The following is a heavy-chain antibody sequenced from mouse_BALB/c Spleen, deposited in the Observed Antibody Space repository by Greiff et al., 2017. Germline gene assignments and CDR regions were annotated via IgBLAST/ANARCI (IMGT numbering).Heavy chain of an antibody. D-gene: IGHD2-4*01. Sequence: EVKLMESGPELVKPGASVKVSCKASGYSFTDYNMYWVKQSHGKSLEWIGYIDPYNGGTSYNQKFKGKATLTVDKSSSTAFMHLNSLTSEDSAVYYCASPSTMITSSWFAYWGQGTLVTVSA. J-gene: IGHJ3*01. V-gene: IGHV1S135*01. CDR2: IDPYNGGT. CDR3: ASPSTMITSSWFAY. CDR1: GYSFTDYN.